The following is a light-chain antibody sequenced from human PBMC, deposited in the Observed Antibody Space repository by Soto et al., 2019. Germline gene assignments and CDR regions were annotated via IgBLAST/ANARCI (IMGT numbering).Light chain of an antibody. V-gene: IGKV3-15*01. CDR1: QSVSSN. CDR2: GTS. J-gene: IGKJ4*01. CDR3: QQYNNWPLT. Sequence: EIVMTQSPATLSVSPGERATLSCRASQSVSSNLAWYQQKPGQTPRLLIYGTSTRATGIPARFSGSGSGTEFTLTISCLQSEDFAFYYCQQYNNWPLTFGGGTKVEIK.